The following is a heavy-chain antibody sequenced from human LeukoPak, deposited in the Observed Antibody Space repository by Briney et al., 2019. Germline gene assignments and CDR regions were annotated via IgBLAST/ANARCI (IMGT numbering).Heavy chain of an antibody. CDR1: GFTFSSYG. D-gene: IGHD3-9*01. CDR2: ISSSSSYI. V-gene: IGHV3-21*01. Sequence: PGGSLRLSCAASGFTFSSYGMSWVRQAPGKGLEWVSSISSSSSYIYYADSVKGRFTISRDNAKNSLYLQMNSLRAEDTAVYYCARDLLALRYFDWSVPSDAFDIWGQGTMVTVSS. J-gene: IGHJ3*02. CDR3: ARDLLALRYFDWSVPSDAFDI.